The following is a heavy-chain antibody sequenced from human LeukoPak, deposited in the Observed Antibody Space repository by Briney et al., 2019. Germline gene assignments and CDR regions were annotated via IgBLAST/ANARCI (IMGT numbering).Heavy chain of an antibody. J-gene: IGHJ3*02. CDR2: INHSGST. Sequence: SETLSLTCAVDGWSFSGYYWSWIRQPPGKGLEWIGEINHSGSTNYNPSLKSRVTISVDTSKNQFSLKLSSVTAADTAVYYCARAQKGDAFDIWGQGTMVTVSS. V-gene: IGHV4-34*01. CDR1: GWSFSGYY. CDR3: ARAQKGDAFDI.